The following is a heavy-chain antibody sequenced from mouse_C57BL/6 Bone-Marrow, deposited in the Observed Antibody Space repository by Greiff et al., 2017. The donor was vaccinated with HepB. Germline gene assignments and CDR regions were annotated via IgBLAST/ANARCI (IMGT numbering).Heavy chain of an antibody. V-gene: IGHV8-8*01. CDR1: GFSLSTFGMG. Sequence: QVTLKESGPGILHPSQTLSLTCSFSGFSLSTFGMGVGWIRQPSGKGLEWLAHIWWDDDKYYNPALKSRLTSSKDTSKNQVFLKIANVDTADTATYYCARLLLRWGYFDVWGTGTTVTVSS. CDR2: IWWDDDK. CDR3: ARLLLRWGYFDV. D-gene: IGHD1-1*01. J-gene: IGHJ1*03.